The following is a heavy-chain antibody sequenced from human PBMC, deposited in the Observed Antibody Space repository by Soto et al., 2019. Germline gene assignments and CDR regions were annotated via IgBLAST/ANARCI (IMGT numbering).Heavy chain of an antibody. V-gene: IGHV3-9*01. CDR2: ISWNSGSI. J-gene: IGHJ4*02. CDR3: AKDSEVGSSSWYYFDY. Sequence: GGSLRLSCAASGFTFDDYAMHWVRQAPGKGLEWVSGISWNSGSIGYADSVKGRFTISRDNAKNSLYLQMNSLRAEDTALYYCAKDSEVGSSSWYYFDYWGQGTLVTVSS. CDR1: GFTFDDYA. D-gene: IGHD6-13*01.